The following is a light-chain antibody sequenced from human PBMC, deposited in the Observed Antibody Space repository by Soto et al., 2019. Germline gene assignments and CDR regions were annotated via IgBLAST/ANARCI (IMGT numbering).Light chain of an antibody. CDR1: QGISSW. CDR3: KKYNSYSRK. Sequence: DIQMTHSPSSRSASVVDRVTITFLASQGISSWLAWYQQKPGKANKLLIYKAYSLESGVTSRFSGSGSGTEFTLTIRSMQPDDFATYYCKKYNSYSRKFGKGNKVDIK. V-gene: IGKV1-5*03. J-gene: IGKJ1*01. CDR2: KAY.